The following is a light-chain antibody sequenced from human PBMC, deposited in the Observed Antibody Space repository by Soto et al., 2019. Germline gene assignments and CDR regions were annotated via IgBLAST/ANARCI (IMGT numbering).Light chain of an antibody. CDR2: AAS. CDR3: QQSYGTPLT. CDR1: QSISSY. V-gene: IGKV1-39*01. Sequence: DIQMTQSPSSLSASVGVRVTITCRASQSISSYLNWYQQKPEKAPKLLIYAASSLQSGVPSRFSGSGSGTDFTVSISSLQRDDIATYYCQQSYGTPLTFGGGNKVELK. J-gene: IGKJ4*01.